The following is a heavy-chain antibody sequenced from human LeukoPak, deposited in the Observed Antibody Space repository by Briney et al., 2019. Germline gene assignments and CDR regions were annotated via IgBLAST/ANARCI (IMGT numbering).Heavy chain of an antibody. Sequence: ASVKVSCKASGYTFSGNYMHWVRQAPGQGLEWLGRINPNSGATKYAQNFQGRVTMTSDTSISTAYMELSRLTSDDTAVYYCAREPPNVRYLESNNWFDPWGQGTLVTVSS. CDR3: AREPPNVRYLESNNWFDP. CDR1: GYTFSGNY. CDR2: INPNSGAT. J-gene: IGHJ5*02. D-gene: IGHD3-10*02. V-gene: IGHV1-2*02.